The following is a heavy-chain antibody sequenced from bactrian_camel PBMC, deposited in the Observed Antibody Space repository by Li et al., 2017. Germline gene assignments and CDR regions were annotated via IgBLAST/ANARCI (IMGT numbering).Heavy chain of an antibody. Sequence: QVQLVESGGGLVQPGRSLRLSCVTSGFTFSTSWMYWVRQTPGKGLKWVSSIESGGDTTFYGDSAKGRFTVSRDSAKNTVYLQMYPLKTEDTAVYYCTREDPGAGRADWGQGTQVTFS. CDR2: IESGGDTT. J-gene: IGHJ4*01. V-gene: IGHV3S1*01. CDR3: TREDPGAGRAD. CDR1: GFTFSTSW. D-gene: IGHD6*01.